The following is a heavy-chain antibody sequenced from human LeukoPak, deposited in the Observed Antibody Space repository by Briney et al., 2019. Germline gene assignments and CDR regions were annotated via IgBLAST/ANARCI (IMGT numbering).Heavy chain of an antibody. CDR2: IIPILGIA. V-gene: IGHV1-69*02. CDR3: ASTQVTVDGLIEH. D-gene: IGHD4-11*01. Sequence: SVKVSCKATGDTFSSYTISWVRQAPGQGLEWMGRIIPILGIANYAQKFQGRVTITADKSTSTAYMELSSLRSEDTAVYYCASTQVTVDGLIEHWGQGTLVTVSS. J-gene: IGHJ5*02. CDR1: GDTFSSYT.